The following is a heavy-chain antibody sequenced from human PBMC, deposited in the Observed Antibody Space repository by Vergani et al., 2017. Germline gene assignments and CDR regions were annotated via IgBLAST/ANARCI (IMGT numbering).Heavy chain of an antibody. D-gene: IGHD3-3*01. J-gene: IGHJ4*02. CDR2: INHSGST. CDR1: GGSFSGYY. CDR3: ARGGTGEDVLRFLEWLPQRYYFDY. V-gene: IGHV4-34*01. Sequence: QVQLQQWGAGLLKTSETLSLTCAVYGGSFSGYYWSWIRQPPGKGLEWIGEINHSGSTNYNPSLKSRVTISVDTSKNQFSLKLSSVTAADTAVYYCARGGTGEDVLRFLEWLPQRYYFDYWGQGTLVTVSS.